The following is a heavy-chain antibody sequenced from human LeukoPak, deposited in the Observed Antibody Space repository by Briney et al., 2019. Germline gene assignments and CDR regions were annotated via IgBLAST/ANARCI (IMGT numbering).Heavy chain of an antibody. D-gene: IGHD3-3*01. CDR2: IGGRGGST. Sequence: GGSLRLSCVASGFTFSSRAMAWVRQAPGKGLEWVSAIGGRGGSTYYADSVKGRFTISRDNSKNTLYLQMNSLRAEDTALYYCARDPGVVAFHYFDFWGQGTLVTVSS. V-gene: IGHV3-23*01. CDR3: ARDPGVVAFHYFDF. CDR1: GFTFSSRA. J-gene: IGHJ4*02.